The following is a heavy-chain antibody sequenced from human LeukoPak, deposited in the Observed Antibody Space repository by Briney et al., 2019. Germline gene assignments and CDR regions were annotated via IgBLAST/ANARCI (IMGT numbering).Heavy chain of an antibody. CDR2: IKQDGSEK. CDR1: GFTLSSYW. CDR3: ARPRGCGSARCNNFDY. V-gene: IGHV3-7*01. J-gene: IGHJ4*02. Sequence: LGGSLRLSCVASGFTLSSYWMIWVRQAPGKGLEWVANIKQDGSEKYYMESVEGRFTISRDNAKNSLYLQMNSLRAEDTAVYYCARPRGCGSARCNNFDYWGQGTLVTVSS. D-gene: IGHD2-2*01.